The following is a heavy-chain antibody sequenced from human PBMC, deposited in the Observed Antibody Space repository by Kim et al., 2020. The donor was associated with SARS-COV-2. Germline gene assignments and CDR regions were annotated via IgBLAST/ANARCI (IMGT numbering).Heavy chain of an antibody. V-gene: IGHV3-53*04. CDR2: IYSGGST. Sequence: GGSLRLSCAASGFTVSSNYMSCVRQAPGKGLEWVSVIYSGGSTYYADSVKGRFTISRHNSKNTLYLQMNSLRAEDTAVYYCARESRGFGGLFGMDVWGQGTTVTVSS. J-gene: IGHJ6*02. D-gene: IGHD3-10*01. CDR1: GFTVSSNY. CDR3: ARESRGFGGLFGMDV.